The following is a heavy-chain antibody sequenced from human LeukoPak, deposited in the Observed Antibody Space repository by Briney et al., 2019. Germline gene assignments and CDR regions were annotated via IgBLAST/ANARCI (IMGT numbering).Heavy chain of an antibody. V-gene: IGHV3-7*01. D-gene: IGHD4-11*01. CDR3: TREDHSNYNY. CDR1: GFTFSRYW. CDR2: IKQDGSEK. Sequence: GGSLRLSCAASGFTFSRYWMSWVRQAPGKGLEWVANIKQDGSEKYYVDSVKGRFTISRDNAKNSLYLQMNSLRAEDTAVYYCTREDHSNYNYWGQGTLVTVSS. J-gene: IGHJ4*02.